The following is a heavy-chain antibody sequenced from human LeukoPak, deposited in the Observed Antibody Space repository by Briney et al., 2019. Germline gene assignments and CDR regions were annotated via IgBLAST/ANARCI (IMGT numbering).Heavy chain of an antibody. CDR3: APLSDILTAY. V-gene: IGHV1-69*13. D-gene: IGHD3-9*01. CDR1: GYTFTSYG. Sequence: GASVKVSCKASGYTFTSYGISWVRQAPGQGLEWMGGIIPIFGTANYAQKFQGRVTITADESTSTAYMELSSLRSEDTAVYYCAPLSDILTAYWGQGTLVTVSS. J-gene: IGHJ4*02. CDR2: IIPIFGTA.